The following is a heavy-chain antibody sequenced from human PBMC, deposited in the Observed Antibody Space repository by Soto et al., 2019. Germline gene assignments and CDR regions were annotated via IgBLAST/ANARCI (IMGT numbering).Heavy chain of an antibody. J-gene: IGHJ6*03. Sequence: EVQLVESGGGLVQPGGSLRLSCAASGFTFSDHYMDWVRQAPGKGLEWVGRTRNKANSYTTEYAASVKGRFTISRDDSKNSLYLQMNSLKPEDTAVYYCARDGLEWLFGSHYYYYYMDVWGKGTTVTVSS. CDR3: ARDGLEWLFGSHYYYYYMDV. D-gene: IGHD3-3*01. CDR1: GFTFSDHY. CDR2: TRNKANSYTT. V-gene: IGHV3-72*01.